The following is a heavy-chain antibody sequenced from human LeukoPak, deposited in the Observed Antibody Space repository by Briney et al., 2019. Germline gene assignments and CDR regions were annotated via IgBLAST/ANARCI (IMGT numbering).Heavy chain of an antibody. J-gene: IGHJ6*02. V-gene: IGHV3-30*03. D-gene: IGHD6-19*01. Sequence: AGGSLRLSCAASGFTFSSYGIQWVRQAPGKGLEWVAVISNDGGDKHYADSVKGRFTIFRDNSKNTMYLQMNSLRAEDTAVYYCARVKQWTYYGMDVWGQGTTVTVSS. CDR2: ISNDGGDK. CDR3: ARVKQWTYYGMDV. CDR1: GFTFSSYG.